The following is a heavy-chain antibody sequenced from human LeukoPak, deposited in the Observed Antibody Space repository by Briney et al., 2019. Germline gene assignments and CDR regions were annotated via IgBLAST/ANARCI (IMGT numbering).Heavy chain of an antibody. J-gene: IGHJ4*02. CDR1: GFTFSNYW. Sequence: GGSLRLSCAASGFTFSNYWMSWVRQAPGKGLEWVANINQDGSDQYYVDSVRGRFTISRDNTKNSLFLQMNSLRAEDTAVYYCARVKNSGFGGSYSVWGQGTLVTVSS. V-gene: IGHV3-7*01. CDR2: INQDGSDQ. CDR3: ARVKNSGFGGSYSV. D-gene: IGHD1-26*01.